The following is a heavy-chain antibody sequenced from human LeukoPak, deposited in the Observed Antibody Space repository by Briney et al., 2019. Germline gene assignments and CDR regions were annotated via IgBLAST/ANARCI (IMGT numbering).Heavy chain of an antibody. Sequence: GASLKVSCKPSGYTFTSYYMHWVRQAPGQGLEWMGIINPSGGSTSYAQTFQGRVTMTRDTSTSTVYMELSSLRSEDTAVYYCARYGVIGIDYWGQGTLVTVSS. J-gene: IGHJ4*02. CDR3: ARYGVIGIDY. CDR1: GYTFTSYY. D-gene: IGHD3-16*02. V-gene: IGHV1-46*01. CDR2: INPSGGST.